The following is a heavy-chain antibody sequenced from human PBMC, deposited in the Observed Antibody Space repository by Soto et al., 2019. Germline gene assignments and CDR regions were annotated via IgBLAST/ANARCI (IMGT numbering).Heavy chain of an antibody. CDR1: GYTFTSYG. CDR3: ARAHGDGYKYNWFEP. V-gene: IGHV1-18*04. D-gene: IGHD5-12*01. Sequence: ASVKVSCKASGYTFTSYGISWVRQAPGQGLEWMGWISAYNGNTNYAQKLQGRVTMTTDTSTSTAYMELRSLRSDDTAVYYCARAHGDGYKYNWFEPGGQGTLVSVSS. CDR2: ISAYNGNT. J-gene: IGHJ5*02.